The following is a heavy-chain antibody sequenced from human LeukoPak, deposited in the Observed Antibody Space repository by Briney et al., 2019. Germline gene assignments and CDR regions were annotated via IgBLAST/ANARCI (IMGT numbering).Heavy chain of an antibody. D-gene: IGHD4-17*01. J-gene: IGHJ4*02. Sequence: GGSLRLSCAASGFTFSSYGMHWVRQAPGKGLEWVAVISYDGSNKYYADSVKGRFTISRDNSKNTLYLQMNSLRAEDTAVYYCAKDPFPLTTVTTYYFDYWGQGTLVTVSS. CDR3: AKDPFPLTTVTTYYFDY. CDR2: ISYDGSNK. V-gene: IGHV3-30*18. CDR1: GFTFSSYG.